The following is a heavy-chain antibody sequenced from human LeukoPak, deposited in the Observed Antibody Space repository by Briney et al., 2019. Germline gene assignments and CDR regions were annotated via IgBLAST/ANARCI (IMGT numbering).Heavy chain of an antibody. D-gene: IGHD6-19*01. CDR2: ISSSSSYI. V-gene: IGHV3-21*01. Sequence: AGGSLRLSCAASGFTFSSYSMNWVRQAPGKGLEWVSSISSSSSYIYYADSVKGRFTISRDNAKNSLYLQMNSLRAEDTAVYYCARVGRYSSGCLDYWGQGTLVTVSS. CDR3: ARVGRYSSGCLDY. CDR1: GFTFSSYS. J-gene: IGHJ4*02.